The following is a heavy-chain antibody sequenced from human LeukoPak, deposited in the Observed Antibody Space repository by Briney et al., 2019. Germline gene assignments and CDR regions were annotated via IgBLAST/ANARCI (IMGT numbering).Heavy chain of an antibody. CDR1: GYTFPSYF. V-gene: IGHV1-46*01. J-gene: IGHJ4*02. CDR3: ARTAARRFDY. Sequence: ASVKVSCKASGYTFPSYFMHWVRQAPGQGLEWMGIINPTGGSTTYAQKFQGRVTMTRDTSTSTVYMELSSLRSDDTAVYYCARTAARRFDYWGQGTLVTVTS. CDR2: INPTGGST. D-gene: IGHD6-6*01.